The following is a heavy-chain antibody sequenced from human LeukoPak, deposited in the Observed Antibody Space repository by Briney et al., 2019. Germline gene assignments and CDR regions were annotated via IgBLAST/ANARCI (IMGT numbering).Heavy chain of an antibody. CDR2: ISKSSEFI. Sequence: GGSLRLSCAASGFTFDVYSLNWVRQAPGEGLEWVSSISKSSEFIHYADSVKGRFTISRDNAKNTLYLQMNSLRAEDTAVYYCANENYYGSGSYADHWGQGTLVTVSS. J-gene: IGHJ4*02. D-gene: IGHD3-10*01. CDR3: ANENYYGSGSYADH. CDR1: GFTFDVYS. V-gene: IGHV3-21*06.